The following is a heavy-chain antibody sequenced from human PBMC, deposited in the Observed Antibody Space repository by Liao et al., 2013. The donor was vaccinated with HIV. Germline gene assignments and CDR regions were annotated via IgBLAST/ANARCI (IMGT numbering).Heavy chain of an antibody. CDR3: ARDKPQEVTYYYYYMDV. D-gene: IGHD2-21*02. CDR2: IYTSGST. Sequence: QVQLQESGPGLVKPSETLSLTCTVSGGSISSYYWSWIRQPAGKGLEWIGRIYTSGSTNYNPSLKSRVTMSVDTSKNQFSLKLSSVTAADTAVYYCARDKPQEVTYYYYYMDVWGKGTTVTVSS. V-gene: IGHV4-4*07. CDR1: GGSISSYY. J-gene: IGHJ6*03.